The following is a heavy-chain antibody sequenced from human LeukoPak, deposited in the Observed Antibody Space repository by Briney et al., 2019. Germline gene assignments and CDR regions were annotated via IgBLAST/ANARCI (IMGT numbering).Heavy chain of an antibody. Sequence: ASVKVSYKASGYTFTSYGISWVRQAPGQGLEWMGWISAYNGNTNYAQKLQGRVTMTTDTSTSTAYMELRSLRSDDTAVYYCARDAPYYDILTGACIDYWGQGTLVTVSS. D-gene: IGHD3-9*01. CDR1: GYTFTSYG. V-gene: IGHV1-18*01. CDR3: ARDAPYYDILTGACIDY. CDR2: ISAYNGNT. J-gene: IGHJ4*02.